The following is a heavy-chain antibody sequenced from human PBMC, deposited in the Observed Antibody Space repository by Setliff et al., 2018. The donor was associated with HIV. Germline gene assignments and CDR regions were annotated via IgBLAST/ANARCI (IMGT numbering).Heavy chain of an antibody. V-gene: IGHV3-30*03. CDR1: GFTFSSYG. J-gene: IGHJ3*02. CDR3: AAFGWGGAFDI. Sequence: GGSLRLSCAASGFTFSSYGMHWVRQAPGKGLEWVAVISYDGSNKYYADSVKGRFTISRDNSKNTLYLQMNSLRAEDTAVYYCAAFGWGGAFDIWGQGTMVTVS. D-gene: IGHD3-9*01. CDR2: ISYDGSNK.